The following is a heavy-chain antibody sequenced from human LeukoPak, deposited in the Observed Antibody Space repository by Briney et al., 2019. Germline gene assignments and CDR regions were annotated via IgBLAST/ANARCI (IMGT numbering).Heavy chain of an antibody. CDR2: INPNSGGT. V-gene: IGHV1-2*02. D-gene: IGHD3-9*01. CDR3: ATDLVGGSVTGYYSY. Sequence: GASVKVSCKASGYTFTGYYMHWVRQAPGQGLEWMGWINPNSGGTNYAQKFQGRVTMTEDTSTDTAYMGLSSLRSEDTAVYYCATDLVGGSVTGYYSYWGQGTLVTVSS. J-gene: IGHJ4*02. CDR1: GYTFTGYY.